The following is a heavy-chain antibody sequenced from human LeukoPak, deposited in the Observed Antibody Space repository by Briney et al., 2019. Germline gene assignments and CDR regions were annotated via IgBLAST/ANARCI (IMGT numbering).Heavy chain of an antibody. D-gene: IGHD3-10*01. V-gene: IGHV4-34*01. CDR2: INHSGST. Sequence: SETLSLTCAVYGGSFSGYYWSWIRQPPGKGLEWIGEINHSGSTNYNPSLKSRVTISVDTSKNQFSLKLSSVTAADTAVYYCAREDGFGDFDYWGQGTLVTVSS. CDR1: GGSFSGYY. CDR3: AREDGFGDFDY. J-gene: IGHJ4*02.